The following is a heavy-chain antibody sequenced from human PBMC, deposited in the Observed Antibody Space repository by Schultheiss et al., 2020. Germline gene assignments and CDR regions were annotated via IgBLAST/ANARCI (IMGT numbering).Heavy chain of an antibody. CDR2: IWYDGSNK. CDR3: ARSCSGGTCSGTIFDS. D-gene: IGHD2-15*01. V-gene: IGHV3-33*08. Sequence: GGSLRLSCAASGFTFSSYGMHWVRQAPGKGLEWVAVIWYDGSNKYYADSVKGRFTISRDNSKNTLYLQMNSLRAEDTAVYYCARSCSGGTCSGTIFDSWGQGTLVTVSS. J-gene: IGHJ4*02. CDR1: GFTFSSYG.